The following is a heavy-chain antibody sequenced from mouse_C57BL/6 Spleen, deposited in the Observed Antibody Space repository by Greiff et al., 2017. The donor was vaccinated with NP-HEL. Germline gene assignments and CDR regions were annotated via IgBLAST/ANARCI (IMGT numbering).Heavy chain of an antibody. Sequence: QVQLQQSGAELVRPGTSVKVSCKASGYAFTNYLIEWVKQRPGQGLEWIGVINPGSGGTHYNETFKGKATLTADKSSSTAYMQLSSLTSEDSAVYFCARGEGNAMDYRGQGTSVTFSS. J-gene: IGHJ4*01. CDR3: ARGEGNAMDY. CDR1: GYAFTNYL. V-gene: IGHV1-54*01. CDR2: INPGSGGT.